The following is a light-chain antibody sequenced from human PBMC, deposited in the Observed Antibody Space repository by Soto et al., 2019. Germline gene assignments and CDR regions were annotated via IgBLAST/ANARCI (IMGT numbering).Light chain of an antibody. V-gene: IGKV3-15*01. J-gene: IGKJ1*01. CDR2: DAS. CDR3: QQYNTWPPWT. Sequence: EAVMTQSPATLSVSPGERPTLSCRASQSVSSNLAWYQQKPGQAPRLLIYDASTRATGIPARFSGSGSGTEFTLTISSLQSEDFAVYYCQQYNTWPPWTFGQGTKVEIK. CDR1: QSVSSN.